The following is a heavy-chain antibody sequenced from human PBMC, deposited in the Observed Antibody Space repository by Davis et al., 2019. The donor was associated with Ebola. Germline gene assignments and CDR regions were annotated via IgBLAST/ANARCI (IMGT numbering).Heavy chain of an antibody. V-gene: IGHV3-53*01. Sequence: GESLKISCAASGFTFSSYWMSWVRQAPGKGLEWVSVIYSGGSTYYADSVKGRFTISRDNSKNTLYLQMNSLIAEDTAVYYCARDLQWLRYLYYGMDVWGQGTTVTVSS. CDR1: GFTFSSYW. D-gene: IGHD5-12*01. J-gene: IGHJ6*02. CDR2: IYSGGST. CDR3: ARDLQWLRYLYYGMDV.